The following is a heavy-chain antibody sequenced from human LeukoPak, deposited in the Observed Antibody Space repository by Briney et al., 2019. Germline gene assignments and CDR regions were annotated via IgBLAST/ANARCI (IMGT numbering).Heavy chain of an antibody. D-gene: IGHD5-24*01. V-gene: IGHV3-48*04. CDR3: ARVGGYNYDY. CDR1: GFTFSSYA. CDR2: ISSSSSTI. J-gene: IGHJ4*02. Sequence: GGSLRLSCAASGFTFSSYAMSWVRQAPGKGLEWVSYISSSSSTIYYADSVKGRFTISRDNAKNSLYLQMNSLRAEDTAVYYCARVGGYNYDYWGQGTLVTVSS.